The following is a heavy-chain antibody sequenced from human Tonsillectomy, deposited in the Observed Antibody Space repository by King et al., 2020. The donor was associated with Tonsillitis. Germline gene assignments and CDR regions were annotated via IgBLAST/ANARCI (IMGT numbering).Heavy chain of an antibody. J-gene: IGHJ4*02. V-gene: IGHV3-7*01. D-gene: IGHD2-2*01. Sequence: VQLVESGGGLVQPGGSLRLSCAASGFSFSTYWMVWVRQAPGKRLEWVAKINEGGSEKYYVDSVEGRFTISRDNAKNSLYLQMNSLRAEDTAVYYCVRDAMRGGDFDYWGQGTLVAVSS. CDR2: INEGGSEK. CDR3: VRDAMRGGDFDY. CDR1: GFSFSTYW.